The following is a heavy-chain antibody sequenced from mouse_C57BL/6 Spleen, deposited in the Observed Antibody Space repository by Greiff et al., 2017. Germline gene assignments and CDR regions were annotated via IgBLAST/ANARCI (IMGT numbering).Heavy chain of an antibody. CDR1: GYTFTSYD. CDR2: IYPRDGST. CDR3: ARATTVVATGYFGV. J-gene: IGHJ1*03. D-gene: IGHD1-1*01. V-gene: IGHV1-85*01. Sequence: QVQLQQSGPELVKPGASVKLSCKASGYTFTSYDINWVEQRPGQGLEWIGWIYPRDGSTKYNEKFKGKATLTVYTSSSTAYMELHRLPSEDSAVFFCARATTVVATGYFGVWGTGTTVTVSS.